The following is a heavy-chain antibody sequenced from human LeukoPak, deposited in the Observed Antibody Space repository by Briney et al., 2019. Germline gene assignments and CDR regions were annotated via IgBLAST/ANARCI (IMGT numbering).Heavy chain of an antibody. D-gene: IGHD6-13*01. V-gene: IGHV1-69*01. CDR1: GGTFSSYA. CDR3: ARVGSSWSGFDY. Sequence: SVKVSCKASGGTFSSYAISWVRQAPGQGLEWMGGIIPIFGTANYAQKFQGRVTITADESTSTAYMELSSLRSEDTAVYYCARVGSSWSGFDYWGQGTLVTVSS. J-gene: IGHJ4*02. CDR2: IIPIFGTA.